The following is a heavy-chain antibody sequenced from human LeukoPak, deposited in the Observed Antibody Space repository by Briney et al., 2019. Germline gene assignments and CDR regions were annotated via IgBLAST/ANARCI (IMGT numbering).Heavy chain of an antibody. D-gene: IGHD1-26*01. CDR2: FDPEDGET. CDR1: GYTLTEFS. J-gene: IGHJ3*02. V-gene: IGHV1-24*01. CDR3: ARDQGSGSYYGKGAFDI. Sequence: ASVKVSCKVSGYTLTEFSMHWVRQAPGKGLEWMGGFDPEDGETIYAQKFQGRVTITTDESTSTAYMELSSLRSEDTAVYYCARDQGSGSYYGKGAFDIWGQGTMVTVSS.